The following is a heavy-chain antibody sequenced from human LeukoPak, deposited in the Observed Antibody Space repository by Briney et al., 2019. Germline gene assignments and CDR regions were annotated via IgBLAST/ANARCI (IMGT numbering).Heavy chain of an antibody. V-gene: IGHV3-33*01. Sequence: PGRSLRLSCAASGFTFSSYGMHWVRQAPGKGLEWVAVIWYDGSNKYYADSVKGRFTIPRDNSKNTLYLQMNSLRAEDTAVYYCARGRGAGEYYYYGMDVWGKGTTVTVSS. CDR3: ARGRGAGEYYYYGMDV. CDR2: IWYDGSNK. CDR1: GFTFSSYG. J-gene: IGHJ6*04. D-gene: IGHD1-26*01.